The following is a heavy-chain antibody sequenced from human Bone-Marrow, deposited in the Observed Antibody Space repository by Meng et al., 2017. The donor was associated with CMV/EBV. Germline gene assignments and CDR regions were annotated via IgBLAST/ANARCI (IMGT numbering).Heavy chain of an antibody. D-gene: IGHD3-3*01. Sequence: GESLKISCAASGFTVSSNYMSWVRQAPGKGLEWVSSISSSSSYIYYADSVKGRFTISRDNAKNSLYLQMNSLRAEDTAVYYCAKERPYYDFWSGYSYYYGMDVWGQGTTVTVSS. V-gene: IGHV3-21*04. CDR2: ISSSSSYI. J-gene: IGHJ6*02. CDR1: GFTVSSNY. CDR3: AKERPYYDFWSGYSYYYGMDV.